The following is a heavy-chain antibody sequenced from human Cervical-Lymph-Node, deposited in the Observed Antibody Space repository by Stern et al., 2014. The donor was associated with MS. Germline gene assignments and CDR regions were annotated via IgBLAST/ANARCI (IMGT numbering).Heavy chain of an antibody. CDR1: GFTFRTYA. CDR2: ISYDGSTK. CDR3: ARAPGDYELDH. V-gene: IGHV3-30-3*01. J-gene: IGHJ4*02. Sequence: VQLEESGGGVVQPGRSLRLSCAASGFTFRTYAMHWVRQAPGKGLEWVTVISYDGSTKFYADSVKGRFTISRDNSKSTLYLQMNSLRVEDTAMYYCARAPGDYELDHWGQGTLITVSS. D-gene: IGHD3-22*01.